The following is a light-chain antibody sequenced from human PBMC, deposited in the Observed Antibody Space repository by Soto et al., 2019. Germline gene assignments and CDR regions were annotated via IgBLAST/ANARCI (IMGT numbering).Light chain of an antibody. Sequence: QPVLTQSPSASASLGASVRLTCTLSSGHNSYAIAWHQQQPEKGPRYLMKINSDGSHRKGDGIPDRFSGSSSGAERYLTISSLQSEDEADYYCQTWGTGPWVFGGGTKLTVL. V-gene: IGLV4-69*01. CDR2: INSDGSH. CDR3: QTWGTGPWV. CDR1: SGHNSYA. J-gene: IGLJ3*02.